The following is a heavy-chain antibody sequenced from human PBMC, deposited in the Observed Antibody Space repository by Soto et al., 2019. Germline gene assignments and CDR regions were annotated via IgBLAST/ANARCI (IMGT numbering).Heavy chain of an antibody. CDR3: ARDNPRVVRYFDWSQGGYYGMDV. Sequence: ASVKVSCKASGGTFSSYAISWVRQAPGQGLEWMGGIIPIFGTANYAQKFQGRVTITADESTSTAYMELSSLRSEATAVYYCARDNPRVVRYFDWSQGGYYGMDVWGQGTTVTVSS. V-gene: IGHV1-69*13. CDR1: GGTFSSYA. J-gene: IGHJ6*02. CDR2: IIPIFGTA. D-gene: IGHD3-9*01.